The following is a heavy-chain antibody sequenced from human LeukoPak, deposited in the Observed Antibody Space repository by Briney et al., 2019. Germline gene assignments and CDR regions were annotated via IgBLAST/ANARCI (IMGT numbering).Heavy chain of an antibody. CDR2: ISYDGSNK. J-gene: IGHJ5*02. CDR3: ARGGGRSAWATRNWFDP. Sequence: GRSLRLSCAASGFTFSSYAMHWVRQAPGKGLEWVAVISYDGSNKYYADSVKGRFTISRDNSKNTLNLQMNSLRAEDTAVYYCARGGGRSAWATRNWFDPWGQGTLVTVSS. V-gene: IGHV3-30*04. CDR1: GFTFSSYA. D-gene: IGHD2-15*01.